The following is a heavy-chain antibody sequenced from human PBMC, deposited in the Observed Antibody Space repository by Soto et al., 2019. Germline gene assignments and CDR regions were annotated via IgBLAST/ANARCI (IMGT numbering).Heavy chain of an antibody. Sequence: ASVKVSCKASGYTFTSYGISWVRQAPGQGLEWMGWISAYNGNTNYAQKLQGRVTMTTDTSTSKAYMELRSLRSDDTAVYYCARDGERSGYSYGPAGYDYWGQGTLVTVSS. J-gene: IGHJ4*02. CDR2: ISAYNGNT. CDR1: GYTFTSYG. D-gene: IGHD5-18*01. CDR3: ARDGERSGYSYGPAGYDY. V-gene: IGHV1-18*01.